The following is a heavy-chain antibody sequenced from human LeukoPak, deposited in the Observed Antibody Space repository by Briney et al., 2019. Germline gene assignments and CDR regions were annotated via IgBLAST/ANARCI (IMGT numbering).Heavy chain of an antibody. CDR1: GFTFDEYA. J-gene: IGHJ3*02. CDR2: ISGDADST. CDR3: AKDRVSTFDI. Sequence: GGSLRLPCAASGFTFDEYAMHWVRQVPGKGLEWVSLISGDADSTYYAGSVKGRFTISRDNSKNSLYLQMNSLRSEDTALYYCAKDRVSTFDIWGQGTMVTVSS. V-gene: IGHV3-43*02.